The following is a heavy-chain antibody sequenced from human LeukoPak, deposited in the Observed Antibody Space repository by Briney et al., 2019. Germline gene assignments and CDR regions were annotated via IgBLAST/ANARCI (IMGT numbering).Heavy chain of an antibody. CDR2: INPNSGGT. J-gene: IGHJ4*02. CDR3: ARVTNIVGAIDY. D-gene: IGHD1-26*01. CDR1: GYTFTGYY. V-gene: IGHV1-2*02. Sequence: ASVKVSCKASGYTFTGYYMHWVRQAPGQGLEWMGWINPNSGGTNYAQKFQGRVTMTRDTSISTAYMELSRLRSDDTAVYYCARVTNIVGAIDYWGQGTLVTVSS.